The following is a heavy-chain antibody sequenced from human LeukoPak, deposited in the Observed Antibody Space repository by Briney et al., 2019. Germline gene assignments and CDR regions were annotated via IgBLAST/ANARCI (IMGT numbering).Heavy chain of an antibody. V-gene: IGHV1-2*02. Sequence: EASVKVSCKASGYTFTGYYMHWVRQAPGQGLEWMGWINPNSGGTNYAQKFQGRVTMTRDTSISTAYMELSRLRSDDTAVYYCARVGDTAMVIWYFDLWGRGTLVTVSS. D-gene: IGHD5-18*01. CDR2: INPNSGGT. J-gene: IGHJ2*01. CDR3: ARVGDTAMVIWYFDL. CDR1: GYTFTGYY.